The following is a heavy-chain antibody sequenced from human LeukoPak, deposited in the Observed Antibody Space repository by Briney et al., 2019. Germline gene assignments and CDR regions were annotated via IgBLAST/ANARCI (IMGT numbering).Heavy chain of an antibody. J-gene: IGHJ4*02. Sequence: GGSLRLSCAASGFNFNTETMNWVRQAPGKGLEWLSSIDSSSSSKFYAHSVRGRFIISRDNARKSLYLQMNSVTAEDTAVYSCLRGDRRDFWGQGTLLVVSS. CDR2: IDSSSSSK. D-gene: IGHD2-21*02. CDR3: LRGDRRDF. V-gene: IGHV3-21*01. CDR1: GFNFNTET.